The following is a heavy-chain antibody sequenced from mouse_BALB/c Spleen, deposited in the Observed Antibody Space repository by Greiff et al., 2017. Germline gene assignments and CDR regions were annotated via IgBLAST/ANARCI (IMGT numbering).Heavy chain of an antibody. V-gene: IGHV2-9*02. CDR3: ARDRGTYFDV. J-gene: IGHJ1*01. D-gene: IGHD3-3*01. CDR2: IWAGGST. CDR1: GFSLTSYG. Sequence: VKVVESGPGLVAPSQSLSITCTVSGFSLTSYGVHWVRQPPGKGLEWLGVIWAGGSTNYNSALMSRLSISKDNSKSQVFLKMNSLQTDDTAMYYCARDRGTYFDVWGAGTTVTVSS.